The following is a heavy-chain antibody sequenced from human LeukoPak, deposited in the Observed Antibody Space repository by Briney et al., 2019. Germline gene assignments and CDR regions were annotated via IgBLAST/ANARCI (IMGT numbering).Heavy chain of an antibody. V-gene: IGHV3-30*18. CDR3: AKDRVGATIFDY. D-gene: IGHD1-26*01. CDR2: ISYDGSNK. CDR1: GFTFSSYG. J-gene: IGHJ4*02. Sequence: GGSLRLFCAASGFTFSSYGMHWVRQAPGKGLEWVAVISYDGSNKYYADSVKGRFTISRDNSKNTLYLQMNSLRAEDTAVYYCAKDRVGATIFDYWGQGTLVTVSS.